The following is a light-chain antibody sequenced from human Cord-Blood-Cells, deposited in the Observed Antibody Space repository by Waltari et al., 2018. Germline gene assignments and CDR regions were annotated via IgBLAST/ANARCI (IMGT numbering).Light chain of an antibody. CDR1: SSDVGGYNY. V-gene: IGLV2-14*01. CDR2: DVS. J-gene: IGLJ2*01. Sequence: QSALTQPASVSGSPGQSITISCTGTSSDVGGYNYVSWYQQPPGKAPNLMIYDVSNRPSGVSNRVSGSKSGNTASLTISGLQAEDEADYYGSSYTSSSTVVFGGGTKLTVL. CDR3: SSYTSSSTVV.